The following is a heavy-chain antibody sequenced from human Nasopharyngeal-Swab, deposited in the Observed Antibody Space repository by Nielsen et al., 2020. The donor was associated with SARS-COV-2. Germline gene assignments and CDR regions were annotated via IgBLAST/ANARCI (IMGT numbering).Heavy chain of an antibody. Sequence: GGSLRLSCAASGFTFSSYSMNWVRQAPGKGLEWVSYISSSSSTIYYADSVKGRFTISRDNAENSLYLQMNSLRAEDTAVYYCAKGPGVSSSSVSGLRRDYWGQGTLVTVSS. D-gene: IGHD6-6*01. V-gene: IGHV3-48*01. CDR1: GFTFSSYS. CDR3: AKGPGVSSSSVSGLRRDY. CDR2: ISSSSSTI. J-gene: IGHJ4*02.